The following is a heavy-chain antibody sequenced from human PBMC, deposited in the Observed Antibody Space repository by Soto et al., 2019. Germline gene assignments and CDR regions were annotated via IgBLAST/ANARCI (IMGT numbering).Heavy chain of an antibody. Sequence: SETLSLTCTVSGCSIRSGNFYWSWIRQRPGEGPEWIGYIHDSGGTDYNPSPKSRITISVDTFKNQFSLKLSSVTAADTAVYYCVRDRGYWGQGTPVTVS. CDR2: IHDSGGT. V-gene: IGHV4-31*03. D-gene: IGHD2-15*01. CDR3: VRDRGY. J-gene: IGHJ4*02. CDR1: GCSIRSGNFY.